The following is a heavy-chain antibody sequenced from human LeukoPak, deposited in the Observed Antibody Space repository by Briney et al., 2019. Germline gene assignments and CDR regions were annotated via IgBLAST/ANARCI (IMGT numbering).Heavy chain of an antibody. Sequence: GGSLRLSCAASGFTFSSYWMSWVRQAPGKGLEWVANIKQDGSEKYYVDSVKGRFTISRDNAKNSLYLQMNSLRAEDTAVYYCARDQQDILTGFYGMDVWGQGTTVTVPS. CDR3: ARDQQDILTGFYGMDV. CDR2: IKQDGSEK. J-gene: IGHJ6*02. CDR1: GFTFSSYW. D-gene: IGHD3-9*01. V-gene: IGHV3-7*01.